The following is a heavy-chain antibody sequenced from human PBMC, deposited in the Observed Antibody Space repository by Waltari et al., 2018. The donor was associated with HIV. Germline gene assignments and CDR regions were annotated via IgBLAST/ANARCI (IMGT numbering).Heavy chain of an antibody. Sequence: EVQLVESGGGLVTPGGSFRLSCAAPGFTFNNAADTWCRQAPGKGLDWVVRIKSKTDGGTTDYAAPVKGRFTISRDDSKNTLYLQMNSLNTEDTAVYYCTTALLDYWGQGTLVTVSS. CDR3: TTALLDY. CDR2: IKSKTDGGTT. V-gene: IGHV3-15*01. CDR1: GFTFNNAA. J-gene: IGHJ4*02.